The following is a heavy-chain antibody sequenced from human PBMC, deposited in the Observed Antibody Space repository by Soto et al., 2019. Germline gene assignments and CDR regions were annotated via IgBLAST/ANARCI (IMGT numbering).Heavy chain of an antibody. V-gene: IGHV1-8*01. J-gene: IGHJ6*02. CDR2: MNPNSGNT. CDR1: GYTFTSYD. D-gene: IGHD3-16*02. CDR3: ARDYNYDYVWGSYRFYYYGMDV. Sequence: ASVKVSFKASGYTFTSYDINWVRQATGQGLEWMGWMNPNSGNTGYAQKFQGRVTMTRNTSISTAYMELSSLRSEDTAVYYCARDYNYDYVWGSYRFYYYGMDVWGQGTTVTVSS.